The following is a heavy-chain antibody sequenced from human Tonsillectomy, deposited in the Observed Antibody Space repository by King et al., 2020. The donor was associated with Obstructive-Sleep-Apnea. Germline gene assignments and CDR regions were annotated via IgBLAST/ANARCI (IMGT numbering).Heavy chain of an antibody. CDR3: ARGSGAAAVNWFDP. V-gene: IGHV4-34*01. D-gene: IGHD6-13*01. J-gene: IGHJ5*02. Sequence: VQLQQWGAGLLKSSETLSLTCAVFGGSFSDYYWSWIRQPPGKGLEWIGEINHSGNTNYNPSLKSRVTISVDTSKNQFSLKLSSVTAADTAVYYCARGSGAAAVNWFDPWGQGTLVTVSS. CDR1: GGSFSDYY. CDR2: INHSGNT.